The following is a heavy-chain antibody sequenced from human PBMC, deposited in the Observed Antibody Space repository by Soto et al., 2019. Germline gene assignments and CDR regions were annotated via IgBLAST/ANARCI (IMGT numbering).Heavy chain of an antibody. Sequence: ASVKVSCKVSGYTLTELSMHWVRQAPGKGLEWMGGFDPEDGGTIYAQKFQGRVTMTEDTSTDTAYMELSSLRSEDTAVYYCATALRFLEWLFFAFDIWGQGTMVTVS. CDR2: FDPEDGGT. V-gene: IGHV1-24*01. CDR1: GYTLTELS. CDR3: ATALRFLEWLFFAFDI. J-gene: IGHJ3*02. D-gene: IGHD3-3*01.